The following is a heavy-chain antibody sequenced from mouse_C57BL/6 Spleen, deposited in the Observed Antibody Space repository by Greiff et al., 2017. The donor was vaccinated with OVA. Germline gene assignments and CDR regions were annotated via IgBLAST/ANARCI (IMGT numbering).Heavy chain of an antibody. J-gene: IGHJ4*01. CDR2: ISNGGGST. CDR3: ARRLERLYAMDY. Sequence: EVHLVESGGGLVQPGGSLKLSCAASGFTFSDYYMYWVRQTPEKRLEWVAYISNGGGSTYYPDTVKGRFTISRDNAKNTLYLQMSRLKSEDTAMYYCARRLERLYAMDYWGQGTSVTVSS. CDR1: GFTFSDYY. V-gene: IGHV5-12*01.